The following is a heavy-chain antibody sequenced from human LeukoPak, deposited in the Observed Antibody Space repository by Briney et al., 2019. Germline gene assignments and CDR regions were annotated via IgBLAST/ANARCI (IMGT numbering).Heavy chain of an antibody. Sequence: SETLSLTCTVYGGSFSGYYWSWIRQPPGRWLEWIGEINHSGSINYNPSLKSRVTISVDTSKNHFSLKLSSVTAADTAVYYCARARSGKWGFDYWGQGTLVTVSS. D-gene: IGHD1-26*01. CDR1: GGSFSGYY. CDR2: INHSGSI. CDR3: ARARSGKWGFDY. V-gene: IGHV4-34*01. J-gene: IGHJ4*02.